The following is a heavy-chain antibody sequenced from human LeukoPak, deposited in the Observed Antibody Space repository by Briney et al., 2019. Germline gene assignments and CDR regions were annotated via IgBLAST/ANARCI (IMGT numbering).Heavy chain of an antibody. Sequence: PSETPSLTCAVSGGSISSSNWWSWVRQPPGKGLEWIGEIYHSGSTNYNPSLKSRVTISVDKSKNQFSLKLSSVTAADTAVYYCARVTRYGSGSSDYWGQGTLVTVSS. CDR2: IYHSGST. J-gene: IGHJ4*02. V-gene: IGHV4-4*02. D-gene: IGHD3-10*01. CDR1: GGSISSSNW. CDR3: ARVTRYGSGSSDY.